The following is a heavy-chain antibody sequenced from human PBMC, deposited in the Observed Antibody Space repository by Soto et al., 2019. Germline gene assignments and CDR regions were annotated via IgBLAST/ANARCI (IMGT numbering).Heavy chain of an antibody. CDR2: IIPIFGTA. CDR3: ARDGIRRNYSWFDP. J-gene: IGHJ5*02. D-gene: IGHD1-7*01. V-gene: IGHV1-69*06. CDR1: GGTFSSYA. Sequence: SVKVSCKASGGTFSSYAISWVRQAPGQGLEWMGGIIPIFGTANYAQRFQGRVTITADKSTSTAYMELSSLRSEDTAVYYCARDGIRRNYSWFDPWGKGTLVTVSS.